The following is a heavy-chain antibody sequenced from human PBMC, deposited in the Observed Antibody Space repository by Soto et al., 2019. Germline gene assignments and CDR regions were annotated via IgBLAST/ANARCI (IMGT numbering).Heavy chain of an antibody. CDR1: GGSISRCY. Sequence: SETLSLTCTVSGGSISRCYWSWIRQPPGKGLEWIGYIYYSGSTNYNPSLKSRVTISVDTSKNQFSLKLSSVTAADTAVYYCARLGNPLSYYDTLTGTFDYWGQGTLVTVSS. J-gene: IGHJ4*02. CDR2: IYYSGST. V-gene: IGHV4-59*08. D-gene: IGHD3-9*01. CDR3: ARLGNPLSYYDTLTGTFDY.